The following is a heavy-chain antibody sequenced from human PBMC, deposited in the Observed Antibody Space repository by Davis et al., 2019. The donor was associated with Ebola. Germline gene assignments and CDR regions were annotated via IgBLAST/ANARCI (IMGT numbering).Heavy chain of an antibody. CDR1: GFTFSSYW. J-gene: IGHJ3*02. V-gene: IGHV3-74*01. CDR2: INSDGSST. D-gene: IGHD2-8*01. CDR3: ARRLTYCTNGVCYAEYAFDI. Sequence: PGGSLRLSCAASGFTFSSYWMHWVRQAPGKGLVWVSRINSDGSSTSYADSVKGRFTISRDNAKNTLYLQMNSLRAEDTAVYYCARRLTYCTNGVCYAEYAFDIWGQGTMVTVSS.